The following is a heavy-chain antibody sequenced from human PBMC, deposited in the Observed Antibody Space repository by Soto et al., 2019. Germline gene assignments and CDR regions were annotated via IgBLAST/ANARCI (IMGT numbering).Heavy chain of an antibody. CDR1: GFTFYISV. Sequence: GSLGLACAASGFTFYISVMSWVRQAPGKGLEWVSAISGSGGSTCYADSVKGRFTISRDNSKNTLYLQMNSLRAEDTAVYYCAKDPYSSGCFDYWGQGTLVTVSS. CDR3: AKDPYSSGCFDY. CDR2: ISGSGGST. J-gene: IGHJ4*02. D-gene: IGHD6-19*01. V-gene: IGHV3-23*01.